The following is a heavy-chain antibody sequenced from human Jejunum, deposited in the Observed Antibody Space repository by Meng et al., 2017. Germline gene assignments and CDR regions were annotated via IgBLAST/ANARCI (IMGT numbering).Heavy chain of an antibody. Sequence: GESLKISCAASGFTFSDHYMDWVRQAPGKGLGWVGRTRNKANSYTTDYAASVKGRFTISRDDSKNSLYLQMNSLKTEDTAVYYCARDGRSGSYFDSWGQGTLVTVSS. D-gene: IGHD1-26*01. V-gene: IGHV3-72*01. CDR2: TRNKANSYTT. J-gene: IGHJ4*02. CDR1: GFTFSDHY. CDR3: ARDGRSGSYFDS.